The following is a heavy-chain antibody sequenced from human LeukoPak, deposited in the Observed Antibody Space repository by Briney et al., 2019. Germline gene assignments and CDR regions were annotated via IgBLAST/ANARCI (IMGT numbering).Heavy chain of an antibody. D-gene: IGHD1-26*01. Sequence: SQNLSLTCTVSGGSISSGSYYWSWIRQPAGKGLEWIGRIYTSGSTNYNTSLKSRVTISVDTSKNQFSLKLSSVTAADTAVYYCARDSCSGSYCSVAFDIWGQGTMVTVSS. CDR2: IYTSGST. V-gene: IGHV4-61*02. CDR1: GGSISSGSYY. J-gene: IGHJ3*02. CDR3: ARDSCSGSYCSVAFDI.